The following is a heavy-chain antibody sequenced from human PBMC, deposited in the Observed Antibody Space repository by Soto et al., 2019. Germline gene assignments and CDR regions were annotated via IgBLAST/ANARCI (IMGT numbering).Heavy chain of an antibody. Sequence: PGGSLRLSCTASEITLNIYWMHWIRQAPGKGLVWVSRINPESTTLTYADSVTGRFTISRDNAKNSLHLQMNSLRAEDTAVYYCTRDASRDSSARGWFDPWGPGTLVTVSS. J-gene: IGHJ5*02. V-gene: IGHV3-74*01. CDR2: INPESTTL. D-gene: IGHD6-13*01. CDR1: EITLNIYW. CDR3: TRDASRDSSARGWFDP.